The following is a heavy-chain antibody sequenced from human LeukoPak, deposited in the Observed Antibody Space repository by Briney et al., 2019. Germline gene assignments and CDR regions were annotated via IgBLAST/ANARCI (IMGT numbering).Heavy chain of an antibody. CDR2: IWYDGSNK. CDR1: GFTFSDYV. D-gene: IGHD2-2*01. Sequence: GGSLRLSCAASGFTFSDYVMHWVRQAPGKGLEWVAVIWYDGSNKYYADSVKGRFTISRDNSKNTLYLQMNSLRAEDTAVYYCARSMAVVPAAPSYYYYGMDVWGQGTTVTVSS. CDR3: ARSMAVVPAAPSYYYYGMDV. J-gene: IGHJ6*02. V-gene: IGHV3-33*08.